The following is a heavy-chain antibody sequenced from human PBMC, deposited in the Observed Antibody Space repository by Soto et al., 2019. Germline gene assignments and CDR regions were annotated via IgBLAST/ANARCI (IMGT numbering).Heavy chain of an antibody. V-gene: IGHV3-48*02. CDR2: ISSSSSTI. J-gene: IGHJ6*02. CDR1: GFTFSSYS. CDR3: ARPEYSSPYYGMDV. D-gene: IGHD6-6*01. Sequence: GGSLRLSCAASGFTFSSYSMNWVRQAPGKGLEWVSYISSSSSTIYYADSVKGRFTISRDNAKNSLYLQMNSLRDEDTAVYYCARPEYSSPYYGMDVWGQGTTVTVAS.